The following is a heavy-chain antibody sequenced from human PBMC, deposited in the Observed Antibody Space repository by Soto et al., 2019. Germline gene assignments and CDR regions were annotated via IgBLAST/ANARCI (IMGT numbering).Heavy chain of an antibody. J-gene: IGHJ6*03. CDR1: GYTFTSYD. D-gene: IGHD6-13*01. V-gene: IGHV1-8*01. CDR2: MNPNSGNT. CDR3: ARAGGRIAAAEGYYMDV. Sequence: ASVKVSCKASGYTFTSYDINWVRQATGQGLEWMGWMNPNSGNTGYAQKFQGRVTMTRNTSISTAYMELSSLRSEDTAVYYCARAGGRIAAAEGYYMDVWGKGTTVTVSS.